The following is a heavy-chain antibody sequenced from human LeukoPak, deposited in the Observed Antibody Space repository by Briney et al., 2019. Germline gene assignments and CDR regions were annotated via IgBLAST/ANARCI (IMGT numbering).Heavy chain of an antibody. J-gene: IGHJ5*02. CDR1: GFSFTMYG. V-gene: IGHV3-30*03. D-gene: IGHD1-26*01. CDR3: ARDTGEGWFDP. CDR2: ISTDGNNE. Sequence: SGRPLRLSCAASGFSFTMYGIHWVRQAPGKGLEWVAVISTDGNNEYYANSVKGRFTISRDNSKNTVYLQTTSLRTEDTAVYYCARDTGEGWFDPWGQGTLVTVSS.